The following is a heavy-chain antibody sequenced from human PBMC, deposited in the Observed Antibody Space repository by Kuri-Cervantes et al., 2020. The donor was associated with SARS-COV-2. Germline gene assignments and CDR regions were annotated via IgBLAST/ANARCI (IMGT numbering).Heavy chain of an antibody. CDR2: ISYDGSNK. J-gene: IGHJ4*02. CDR1: GFTFSSYA. Sequence: GESLKISCAASGFTFSSYAMHWVRQAPGKGLEWVAVISYDGSNKYYADSVKGRFTISRDNSKNTLYLQMNSLRAEDTAVYYCATNRCTNGVCSVYYFDYWGQGTLVTVSS. V-gene: IGHV3-30-3*01. D-gene: IGHD2-8*01. CDR3: ATNRCTNGVCSVYYFDY.